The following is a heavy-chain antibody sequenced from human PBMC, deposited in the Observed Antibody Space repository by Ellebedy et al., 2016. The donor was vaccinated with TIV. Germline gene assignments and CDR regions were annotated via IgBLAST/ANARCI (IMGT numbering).Heavy chain of an antibody. D-gene: IGHD6-13*01. Sequence: PGGSLRLSCSASGFTFSSYAMHWVRQAPGKGLEYASAISSNGGDTYYADSVKGRFTISRDNSKNTLYLQMSNLRAEDTAVYYCVKDSLYSSSWYNYFDPWGQGTLVTVSS. J-gene: IGHJ5*02. V-gene: IGHV3-64D*06. CDR1: GFTFSSYA. CDR2: ISSNGGDT. CDR3: VKDSLYSSSWYNYFDP.